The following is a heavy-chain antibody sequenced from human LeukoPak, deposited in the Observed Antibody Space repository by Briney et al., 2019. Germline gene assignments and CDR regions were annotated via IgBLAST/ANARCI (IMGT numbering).Heavy chain of an antibody. J-gene: IGHJ1*01. CDR2: ISSDESFS. V-gene: IGHV3-30*03. CDR1: GLTLSGYH. Sequence: GGSLRLSCAASGLTLSGYHMHWVRQAPGKGLEWVAVISSDESFSYYADSVKGRFTISRDNSKNTLYLQMNSLRAEDTAVYYCARGATLYCSSTSCPEYFQHWGQGTLVTVSS. D-gene: IGHD2-2*01. CDR3: ARGATLYCSSTSCPEYFQH.